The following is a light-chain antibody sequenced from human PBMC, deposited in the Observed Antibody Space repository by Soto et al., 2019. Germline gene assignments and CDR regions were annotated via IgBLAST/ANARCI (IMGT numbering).Light chain of an antibody. CDR2: GAS. CDR3: QQYNNWPRT. J-gene: IGKJ1*01. CDR1: QSVGSD. Sequence: DIVMTQSPGSLSVSPGERVTLSCRASQSVGSDLACYQQKPGQAPRLLSYGASTRATGIPARFSGSGSGTEFTLTISSLQSEDFAVYYCQQYNNWPRTFGQGTKVDIK. V-gene: IGKV3-15*01.